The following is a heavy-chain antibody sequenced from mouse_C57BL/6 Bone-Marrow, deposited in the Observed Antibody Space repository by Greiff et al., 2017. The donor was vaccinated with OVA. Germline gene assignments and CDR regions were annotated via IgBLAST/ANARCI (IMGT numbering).Heavy chain of an antibody. CDR2: ISDGGSYT. CDR3: ARDPLITTVVATRAMDY. V-gene: IGHV5-4*01. J-gene: IGHJ4*01. CDR1: GFTFSSYA. D-gene: IGHD1-1*01. Sequence: EVMLVESGGGLVKPGGSLKLSCAASGFTFSSYAMSWVRQTPEKRLEWVATISDGGSYTYYPDNVKGRFTISRDNAKNNLYLQMSHLKSEDTAMYYCARDPLITTVVATRAMDYWGQGTSVTVSS.